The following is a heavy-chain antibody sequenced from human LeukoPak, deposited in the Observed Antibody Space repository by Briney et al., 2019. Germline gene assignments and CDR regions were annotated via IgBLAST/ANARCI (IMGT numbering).Heavy chain of an antibody. Sequence: SETLSLTCTVSGGSISSVGYYWSWIRQHPGKGLEWIGYIYYSGSTYYNPSLKSRVTISVDTSKNQFSLKLSSVTAADTAVYYCARMFLDRAVIDYWGQGTLVTVSS. CDR3: ARMFLDRAVIDY. D-gene: IGHD3-16*02. V-gene: IGHV4-31*03. CDR1: GGSISSVGYY. J-gene: IGHJ4*02. CDR2: IYYSGST.